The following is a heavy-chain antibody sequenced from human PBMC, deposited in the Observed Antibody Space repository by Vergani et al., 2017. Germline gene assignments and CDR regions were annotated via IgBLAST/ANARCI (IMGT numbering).Heavy chain of an antibody. CDR3: ARAGYSSSWYGNYYYYGMDV. J-gene: IGHJ6*02. D-gene: IGHD6-13*01. CDR2: IYPGDSDT. CDR1: GYSFTSYW. V-gene: IGHV5-51*01. Sequence: EVQLVQSGAEVKKPGESLKISCKGSGYSFTSYWIGWVRQMPGKGLEWMGIIYPGDSDTRYSPSFQGQVTISADKSISTAYLQWSSLKASDTAMYYCARAGYSSSWYGNYYYYGMDVWGQGTTVTVSS.